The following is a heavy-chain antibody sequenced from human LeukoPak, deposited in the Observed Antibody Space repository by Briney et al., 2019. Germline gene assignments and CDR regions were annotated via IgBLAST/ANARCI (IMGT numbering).Heavy chain of an antibody. J-gene: IGHJ4*02. D-gene: IGHD2-2*02. CDR2: IYTRGSI. Sequence: PSETLSLTCTVSGGSISSGSYYWSWIRQPAGKGLEWIGRIYTRGSIDCNPSLKSRVTVSLDTSKNQFSLKLSSVTAADTAVYYCARVRWRYGYCSSTSCYTSEFDYWGQGTLVTVSS. CDR1: GGSISSGSYY. V-gene: IGHV4-61*02. CDR3: ARVRWRYGYCSSTSCYTSEFDY.